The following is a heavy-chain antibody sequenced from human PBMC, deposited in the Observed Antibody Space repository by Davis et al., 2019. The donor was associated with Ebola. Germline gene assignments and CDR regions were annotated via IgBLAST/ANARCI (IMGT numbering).Heavy chain of an antibody. D-gene: IGHD2-2*01. CDR1: GFTFSSYA. J-gene: IGHJ6*02. CDR2: ISYDGSNN. Sequence: GGSLRLSCAASGFTFSSYAMHWVRQAPGNGLEWVAVISYDGSNNYYADSVKGRFTISRDNSKNTLYLQMNSLRAEDTAVYYCARVFSRRVVPARYGMDVWGQGTTVTVSS. CDR3: ARVFSRRVVPARYGMDV. V-gene: IGHV3-30-3*01.